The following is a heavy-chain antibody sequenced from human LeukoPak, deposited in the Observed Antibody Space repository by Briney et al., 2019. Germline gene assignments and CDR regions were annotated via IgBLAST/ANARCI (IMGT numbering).Heavy chain of an antibody. CDR2: IIPILGIA. CDR3: ARDTTALVDTAMVTGMFDP. D-gene: IGHD5-18*01. CDR1: GGTFSSYA. V-gene: IGHV1-69*04. J-gene: IGHJ5*02. Sequence: SVKVSCKASGGTFSSYAISWVRQAPGQGLEWMGRIIPILGIANYAQKFQGRVTITADKSTGTAYMELSSLRSEDTAVYYCARDTTALVDTAMVTGMFDPWGQGTLVTVSS.